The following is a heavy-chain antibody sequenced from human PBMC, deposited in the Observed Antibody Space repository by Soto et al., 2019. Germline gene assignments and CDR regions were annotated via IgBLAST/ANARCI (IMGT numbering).Heavy chain of an antibody. CDR2: IIPIFGTA. Sequence: SVKVSCKASGGTFSSYAISWVRQAPGQGLEWMGGIIPIFGTANYAQKFQGRVTITADESTSTAYMELHSLRYEDTAIYYCASGVLISGGLPASFDYWGQGSLVTVSS. V-gene: IGHV1-69*13. CDR3: ASGVLISGGLPASFDY. CDR1: GGTFSSYA. J-gene: IGHJ4*02. D-gene: IGHD2-2*01.